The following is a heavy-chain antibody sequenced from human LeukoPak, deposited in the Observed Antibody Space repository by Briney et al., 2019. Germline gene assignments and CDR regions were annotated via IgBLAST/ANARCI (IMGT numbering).Heavy chain of an antibody. CDR3: VRGSTLRHYQY. CDR1: GGSISTYY. J-gene: IGHJ4*02. D-gene: IGHD3-16*01. V-gene: IGHV4-59*08. Sequence: SETLSLTCTVSGGSISTYYWTWIRQPPGKGLEWIGNIYYSGSTNYNPSLKSRVTVSVDTSKNQFSLNLSSVTAADTAVYYCVRGSTLRHYQYWGQGTLVTVSS. CDR2: IYYSGST.